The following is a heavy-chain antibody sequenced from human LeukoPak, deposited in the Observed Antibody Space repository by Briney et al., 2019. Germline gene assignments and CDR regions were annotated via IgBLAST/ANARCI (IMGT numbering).Heavy chain of an antibody. CDR1: GFISSSSW. V-gene: IGHV3-7*01. CDR3: ARDWPTIAAAGTIPEYFQH. D-gene: IGHD6-13*01. CDR2: INPDGSEI. J-gene: IGHJ1*01. Sequence: GGSLRLSFAASGFISSSSWMSWVRQAPGKGLEWVANINPDGSEIYYADSVKGRFTISRDNAKNSLYLQMNSLRAEDTAVYYCARDWPTIAAAGTIPEYFQHWGQGTLVTVSS.